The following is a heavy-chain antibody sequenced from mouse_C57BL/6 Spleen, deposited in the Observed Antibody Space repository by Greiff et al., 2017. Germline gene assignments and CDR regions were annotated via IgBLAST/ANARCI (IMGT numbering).Heavy chain of an antibody. CDR1: GYTFTDYE. V-gene: IGHV1-15*01. J-gene: IGHJ2*01. CDR2: IDPETGGT. CDR3: TRSGLIYYSNYFDY. D-gene: IGHD2-5*01. Sequence: QVQLQQSGAELVRPGASVTLSCKASGYTFTDYEMHWVKQTPVHGLEWIGAIDPETGGTAYNQKFKGKAILTADKSSSTAYMELRSLTSEDSAVYYCTRSGLIYYSNYFDYWGQGTTLTVSS.